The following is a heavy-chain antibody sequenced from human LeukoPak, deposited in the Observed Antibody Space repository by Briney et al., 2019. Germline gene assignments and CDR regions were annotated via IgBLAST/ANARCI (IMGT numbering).Heavy chain of an antibody. J-gene: IGHJ4*02. V-gene: IGHV4-59*01. Sequence: SETLSLTCAVSGGSISSYYWSWIRQPPGKGLEWIGYIYYSGSTNYNPSLKSRVTISVDTSKNQFSLKLSSVTAADTAVYYCARSTDYYDSSGHFFDYWGQGTLVTVSS. CDR1: GGSISSYY. D-gene: IGHD3-22*01. CDR3: ARSTDYYDSSGHFFDY. CDR2: IYYSGST.